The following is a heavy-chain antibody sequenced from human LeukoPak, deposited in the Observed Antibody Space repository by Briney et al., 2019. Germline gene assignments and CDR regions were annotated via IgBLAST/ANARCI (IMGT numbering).Heavy chain of an antibody. CDR2: ISSTSSAI. V-gene: IGHV3-48*04. J-gene: IGHJ4*02. CDR1: GFSFSSYS. D-gene: IGHD3-16*01. CDR3: ARVIGSYGDSAY. Sequence: PGGSLRLSCAASGFSFSSYSMNWVRQAPGKGQEWLSYISSTSSAIYYADSLKGRFTISRDNAKNSLYLQMDSLRAEGTAVYYCARVIGSYGDSAYWGQGTLVTVSS.